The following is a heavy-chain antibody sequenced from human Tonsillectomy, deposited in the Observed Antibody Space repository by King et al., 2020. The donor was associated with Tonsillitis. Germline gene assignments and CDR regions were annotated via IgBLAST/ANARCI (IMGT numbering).Heavy chain of an antibody. D-gene: IGHD1-1*01. V-gene: IGHV4-39*01. Sequence: QLQESGPGLVKPSETLSLTCTVSGGSISSSSDYWGWLRQPPGKGREWIGGIYYSGSTYDNPSLKSRVTISVDTSKNQFSLRLRSVTAADTAVYYCARHKAGTTRKYYFDYWGQGTLVTVSS. CDR2: IYYSGST. CDR1: GGSISSSSDY. J-gene: IGHJ4*02. CDR3: ARHKAGTTRKYYFDY.